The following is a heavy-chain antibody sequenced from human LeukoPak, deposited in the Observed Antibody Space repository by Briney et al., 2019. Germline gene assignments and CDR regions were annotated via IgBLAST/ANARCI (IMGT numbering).Heavy chain of an antibody. Sequence: ASVKVSCKASGYTFTGYYMHWVRQAPGQGLEWMGWINPNSGGTNYAQKFQGRVTMTRDTSISTAYMELSRLRSDDTAVYYCARARGFRSLGLIPGYWGQGTLVTVSS. J-gene: IGHJ4*02. D-gene: IGHD2-8*01. CDR1: GYTFTGYY. V-gene: IGHV1-2*02. CDR3: ARARGFRSLGLIPGY. CDR2: INPNSGGT.